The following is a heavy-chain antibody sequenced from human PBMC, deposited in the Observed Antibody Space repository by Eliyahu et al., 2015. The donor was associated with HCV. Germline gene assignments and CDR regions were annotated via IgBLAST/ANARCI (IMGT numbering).Heavy chain of an antibody. J-gene: IGHJ4*02. CDR1: XESVSNXNYY. CDR3: ARLSGYCAGGSCLYLDL. D-gene: IGHD2-2*03. V-gene: IGHV4-39*01. Sequence: QVQLQESGPGLVKPSETLSLSCSVSXESVSNXNYYWAWVRQPPGKGLEYICSAFYDRSTFLNPSLKSRVAMSVDASNNQFSLTMRSVTAADSALYFCARLSGYCAGGSCLYLDLWGRGTLVTVAS. CDR2: AFYDRST.